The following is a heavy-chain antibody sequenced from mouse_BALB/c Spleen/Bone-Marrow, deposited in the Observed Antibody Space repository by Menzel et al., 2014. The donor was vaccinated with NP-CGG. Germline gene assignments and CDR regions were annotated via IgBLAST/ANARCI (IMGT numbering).Heavy chain of an antibody. J-gene: IGHJ4*01. CDR2: IYPGDGDT. CDR3: ARWGVAGALGQ. CDR1: GYTFSGYW. Sequence: VQLQESGAELVRPGSSVKISCKASGYTFSGYWMNWVKQRPGQGLEWIGQIYPGDGDTNYNENFRGKATLTADKSSSTGFMELRSPTSWGSSVFFFARWGVAGALGQRGQGTSVTVSS. V-gene: IGHV1-80*01.